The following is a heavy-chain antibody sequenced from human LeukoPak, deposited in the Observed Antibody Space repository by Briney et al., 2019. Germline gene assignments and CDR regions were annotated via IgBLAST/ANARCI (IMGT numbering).Heavy chain of an antibody. D-gene: IGHD6-13*01. J-gene: IGHJ4*02. CDR2: ISSSSSYT. Sequence: PGGSLRLSCAASGFTFSDYYMSWIRQAPGKGLEWVSYISSSSSYTNYADSVKGRFTISRDNAKNSLYLQMNSLRAEDTAVYYCARAPYSSSWYNFDYWGQGTLVTVSS. CDR3: ARAPYSSSWYNFDY. V-gene: IGHV3-11*05. CDR1: GFTFSDYY.